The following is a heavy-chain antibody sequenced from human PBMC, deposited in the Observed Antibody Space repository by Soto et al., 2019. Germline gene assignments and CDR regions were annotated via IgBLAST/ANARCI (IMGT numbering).Heavy chain of an antibody. Sequence: EVQLLESGGGLAQPGGSLRLSCAASGFTFSSYAMSWVRQAPGKGLEWVSAISGSGVSTYYADSVKGRFTISRDNSKNTPYLQMNSRRAEDTAVYYCAKSPGMYYYDSSGYYHYDYWGQGTLVTVSS. CDR2: ISGSGVST. CDR1: GFTFSSYA. V-gene: IGHV3-23*01. D-gene: IGHD3-22*01. J-gene: IGHJ4*02. CDR3: AKSPGMYYYDSSGYYHYDY.